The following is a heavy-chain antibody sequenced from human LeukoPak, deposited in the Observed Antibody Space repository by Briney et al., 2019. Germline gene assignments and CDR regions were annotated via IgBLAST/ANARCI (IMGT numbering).Heavy chain of an antibody. D-gene: IGHD6-19*01. J-gene: IGHJ6*03. Sequence: PSETLSLTCTVSGGSISSYYWNWIRQPAGKGLEWIGRIYTSGSTYYNPSLKSRVTMSVDTSKNQFSLKLSSVTAADTAVYYCARASVAGTFYYFYYMDVWGKGTTVTVPS. CDR3: ARASVAGTFYYFYYMDV. CDR2: IYTSGST. V-gene: IGHV4-4*07. CDR1: GGSISSYY.